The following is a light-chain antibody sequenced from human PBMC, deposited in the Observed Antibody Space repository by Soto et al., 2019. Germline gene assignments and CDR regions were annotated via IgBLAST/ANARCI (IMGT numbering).Light chain of an antibody. CDR3: QQDNSYPYT. J-gene: IGKJ2*01. CDR1: QSVKSW. Sequence: DIPMTQSPSTLSASVGDRVTITCRASQSVKSWLAWYQQKPGKAPKLLIYKASSLQTGVPSRFSGSGSGTEFTLTISSLQPDDSATYYCQQDNSYPYTFGQGTRLEVK. V-gene: IGKV1-5*03. CDR2: KAS.